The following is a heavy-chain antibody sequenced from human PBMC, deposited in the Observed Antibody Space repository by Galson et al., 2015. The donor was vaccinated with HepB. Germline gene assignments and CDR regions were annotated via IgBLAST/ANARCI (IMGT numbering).Heavy chain of an antibody. CDR2: IYRGGRT. J-gene: IGHJ5*02. CDR3: ARGGPAQSP. CDR1: GFTVSNNY. V-gene: IGHV3-66*01. Sequence: SLRLSCAASGFTVSNNYMNWVRQAPGKGLEWVSLIYRGGRTYYADSVKGRFTISRDSSKNTLYLQMNSLRAEDTAVYYCARGGPAQSPWGQGTLVTVSS. D-gene: IGHD1-26*01.